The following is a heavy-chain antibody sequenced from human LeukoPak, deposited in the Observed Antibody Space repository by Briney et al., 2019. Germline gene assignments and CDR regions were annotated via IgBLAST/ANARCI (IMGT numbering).Heavy chain of an antibody. CDR3: ARIKREDGDVGN. D-gene: IGHD3-10*01. CDR2: IYSGGKT. V-gene: IGHV3-53*01. Sequence: GGSLRLSCAASGFTFSSFEMKWVRQAPGKGLEWVSVIYSGGKTFYADSVKGRFTISRDDSKNTLYLLMNSLRADDTAVYYCARIKREDGDVGNWGQGTLVTVSS. CDR1: GFTFSSFE. J-gene: IGHJ4*02.